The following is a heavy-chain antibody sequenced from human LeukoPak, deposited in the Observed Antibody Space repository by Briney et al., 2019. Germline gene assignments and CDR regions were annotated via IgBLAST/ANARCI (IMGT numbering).Heavy chain of an antibody. CDR2: IRSKVNNYAT. Sequence: GGSLRLSCAASGFTFSGSAMHWVRQASGKGLEWVGRIRSKVNNYATAYAASVKGRFTISRDESKNTAYLQMNSLKTEDTAVYYCTRRSGDDSRGYYDYWGQGTLVTVSS. CDR1: GFTFSGSA. V-gene: IGHV3-73*01. CDR3: TRRSGDDSRGYYDY. D-gene: IGHD3-22*01. J-gene: IGHJ4*02.